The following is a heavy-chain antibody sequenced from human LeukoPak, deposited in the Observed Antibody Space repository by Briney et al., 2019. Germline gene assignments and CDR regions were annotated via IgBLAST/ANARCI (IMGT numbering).Heavy chain of an antibody. V-gene: IGHV3-11*01. CDR1: GFTFSDHY. D-gene: IGHD3-22*01. J-gene: IGHJ4*02. CDR3: ARRNYYDSSGYFTPFDY. CDR2: ISSSGSTI. Sequence: PGGSLRLSCAASGFTFSDHYMSWIRQAPGKGLEWVSYISSSGSTIYYADSVKGRFTISRDNAKNSLYLQMNSLRAEDTAVYYCARRNYYDSSGYFTPFDYWGQGTLVTVSS.